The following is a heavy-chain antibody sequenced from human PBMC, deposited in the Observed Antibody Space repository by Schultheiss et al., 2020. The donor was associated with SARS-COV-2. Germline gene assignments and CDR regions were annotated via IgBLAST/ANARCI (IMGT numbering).Heavy chain of an antibody. CDR2: IYYSGST. CDR1: GGSISSYY. CDR3: ARDGSSYYDFWSGLGGMDV. Sequence: SETLSLTCTVSGGSISSYYWSWIRQPPGKGLEWIGYIYYSGSTNYNPSLKSRVTISVDTSKNQFSLKLSSVTAADTAVYYCARDGSSYYDFWSGLGGMDVWGQGTTVTVSS. J-gene: IGHJ6*02. D-gene: IGHD3-3*01. V-gene: IGHV4-59*01.